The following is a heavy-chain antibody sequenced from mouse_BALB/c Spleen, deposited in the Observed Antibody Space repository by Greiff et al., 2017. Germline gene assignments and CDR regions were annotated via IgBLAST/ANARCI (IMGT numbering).Heavy chain of an antibody. CDR1: GFTFTDYY. Sequence: EVKLVESGGGLVQPGGSLRLSCAPSGFTFTDYYMSWVRQPPGKALEWLGFIRNKANGYTTEYSASVKGRFTISRDNYQSILYLQMNTLRAEDSATYYCATGTWYFDVWGAGTTVTVSS. J-gene: IGHJ1*01. V-gene: IGHV7-3*02. CDR2: IRNKANGYTT. CDR3: ATGTWYFDV. D-gene: IGHD2-14*01.